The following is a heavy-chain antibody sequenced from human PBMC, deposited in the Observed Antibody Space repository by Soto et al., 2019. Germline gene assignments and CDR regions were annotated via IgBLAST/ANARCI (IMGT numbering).Heavy chain of an antibody. CDR2: INPSGGT. J-gene: IGHJ4*02. D-gene: IGHD4-4*01. CDR1: GWSLSGYY. V-gene: IGHV4-34*01. Sequence: SETLSLTCGVYGWSLSGYYWTLIRQPPGKGLEWIGEINPSGGTKYNPSLKSRVSISVDTSKNHFSLKLSSVTAADTAVYYCARGEAYSNYPARWGQGTLVTVSS. CDR3: ARGEAYSNYPAR.